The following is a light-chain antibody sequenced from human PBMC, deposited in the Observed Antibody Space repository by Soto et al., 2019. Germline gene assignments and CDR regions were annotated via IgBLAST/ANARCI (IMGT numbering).Light chain of an antibody. J-gene: IGLJ3*02. Sequence: QSALTQPPSASGSPGQSVTISCTGTSSDVGGYNYVSWYQQHPDKAPRLMVYEVTKRPSGVPARFSGSKSGNTAPLTVSGLQAEDEADYYCSSHGGINNVVFGGGTKLTVL. CDR3: SSHGGINNVV. V-gene: IGLV2-8*01. CDR1: SSDVGGYNY. CDR2: EVT.